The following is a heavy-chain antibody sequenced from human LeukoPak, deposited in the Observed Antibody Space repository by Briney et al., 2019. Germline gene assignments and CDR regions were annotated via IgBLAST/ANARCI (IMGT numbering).Heavy chain of an antibody. D-gene: IGHD1-26*01. Sequence: PGGSLTLFCAASGFPFSSYSMNWLRQAPGKGLEWVSYISNSSSTIYYADSVKGRFTISRDNAKNSLYLQMNSLRAEDTAVYYCAREKQSGGNPFDYWGQGSLVTVSS. CDR2: ISNSSSTI. J-gene: IGHJ4*02. CDR1: GFPFSSYS. V-gene: IGHV3-48*01. CDR3: AREKQSGGNPFDY.